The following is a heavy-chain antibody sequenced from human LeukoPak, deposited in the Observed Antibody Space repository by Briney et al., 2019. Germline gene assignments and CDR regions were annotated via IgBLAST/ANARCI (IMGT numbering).Heavy chain of an antibody. CDR1: SSSSYY. Sequence: SSSSYYWGWVRQAPGKGLEWVANIKQDGTEKYYVDSLRGRFTISRDNAKNSLYLQMISLRAEDTAVYYCARGPYYNFWSGQDYWGQGILVSVSS. V-gene: IGHV3-7*04. CDR3: ARGPYYNFWSGQDY. D-gene: IGHD3-3*01. CDR2: IKQDGTEK. J-gene: IGHJ4*02.